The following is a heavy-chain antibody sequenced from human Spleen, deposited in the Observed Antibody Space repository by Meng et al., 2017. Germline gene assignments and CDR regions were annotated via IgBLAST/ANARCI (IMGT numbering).Heavy chain of an antibody. D-gene: IGHD3-3*01. Sequence: QVQLVQSGAEGKKPGASVKVSCEASGYTFTNYALKWVRQAPGQGLEWMGWINTNTGNPTYAQGFTGRFVFSLDTSVSTAYLQISSLKAEDTAVYYCARGFDFWSGYLNPFDYWGQGTLVTVSS. V-gene: IGHV7-4-1*02. CDR3: ARGFDFWSGYLNPFDY. CDR2: INTNTGNP. CDR1: GYTFTNYA. J-gene: IGHJ4*02.